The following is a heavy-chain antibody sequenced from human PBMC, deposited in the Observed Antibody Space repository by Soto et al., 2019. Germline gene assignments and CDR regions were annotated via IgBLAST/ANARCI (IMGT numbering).Heavy chain of an antibody. D-gene: IGHD4-17*01. CDR1: GVTFRDYD. V-gene: IGHV3-11*01. Sequence: GGSQRLSCTASGVTFRDYDMSWIRQAPGKGLEWVSYISSSSNTIYYADSVKGRFTISRDNARNSLYLQMDSLRAEDTAVYYCARGRCVRCGVDVWGKGTTVTVSS. CDR3: ARGRCVRCGVDV. J-gene: IGHJ6*04. CDR2: ISSSSNTI.